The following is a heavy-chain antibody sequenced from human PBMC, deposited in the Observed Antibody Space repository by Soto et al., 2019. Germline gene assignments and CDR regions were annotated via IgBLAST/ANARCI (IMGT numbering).Heavy chain of an antibody. V-gene: IGHV3-53*01. Sequence: VQLVESGGGLIQPGGSLRLSCAASGFTVSSNYMSWVRQAPGKGLEWVSVIYSGGSTYYADSVKGRFTISRDNSKNTLYLQMNSLRAEDTAVYYCARAGENYYYYYGMDVWGQGTTVTVSS. CDR1: GFTVSSNY. J-gene: IGHJ6*02. CDR2: IYSGGST. CDR3: ARAGENYYYYYGMDV. D-gene: IGHD7-27*01.